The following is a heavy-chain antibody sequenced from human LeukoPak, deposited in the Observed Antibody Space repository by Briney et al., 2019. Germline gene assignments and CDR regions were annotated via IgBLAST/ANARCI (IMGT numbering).Heavy chain of an antibody. CDR1: GFTFSSYG. D-gene: IGHD6-19*01. CDR3: AKGRQQWLAGDDY. CDR2: ISGSGGST. V-gene: IGHV3-23*01. Sequence: PGGTLRLSCAASGFTFSSYGMSWVRQAPGKGLEWVSAISGSGGSTYYADSVKGRFTISRDNSKNTLYLQMNSLRAEDTAVYYCAKGRQQWLAGDDYWGQGTLVTVSS. J-gene: IGHJ4*02.